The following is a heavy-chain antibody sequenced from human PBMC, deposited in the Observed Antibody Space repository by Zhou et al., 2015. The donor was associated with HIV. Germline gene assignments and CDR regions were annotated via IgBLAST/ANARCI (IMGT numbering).Heavy chain of an antibody. V-gene: IGHV1-18*01. J-gene: IGHJ4*02. CDR1: SYTFTSYG. D-gene: IGHD3-22*01. Sequence: QVQLVQSGAEVKKPGASVKVSCKASSYTFTSYGISWVRQAPGQGLEWMGWISAYNGNTNYAQKLQGRVTMTTDTSTSTAYMELRSLRSDDTAVYYCAREDRADYYDSSGYYPDYWGQGTLVHRLL. CDR2: ISAYNGNT. CDR3: AREDRADYYDSSGYYPDY.